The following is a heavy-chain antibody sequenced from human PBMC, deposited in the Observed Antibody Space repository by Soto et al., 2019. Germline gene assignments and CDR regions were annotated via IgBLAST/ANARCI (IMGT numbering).Heavy chain of an antibody. J-gene: IGHJ4*02. Sequence: GGTLRLSCAASGFTFSDYYMSRLRQAPGKGLEWVSYISSSGSTIYYADAVKGRFTISRDNAKNSLYLQMNSLRAEDTAVYYCARVRETYYDFWSGLTAAYYFEYWGQGTLVTVSS. CDR3: ARVRETYYDFWSGLTAAYYFEY. CDR1: GFTFSDYY. V-gene: IGHV3-11*01. CDR2: ISSSGSTI. D-gene: IGHD3-3*01.